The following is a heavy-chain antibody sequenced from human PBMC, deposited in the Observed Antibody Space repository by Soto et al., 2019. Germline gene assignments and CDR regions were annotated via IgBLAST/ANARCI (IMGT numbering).Heavy chain of an antibody. J-gene: IGHJ3*02. V-gene: IGHV5-51*01. CDR2: IYPHDSDT. CDR3: ATYDSASYNDAFDI. CDR1: VYSFTSYC. D-gene: IGHD1-26*01. Sequence: GESLKISCKDSVYSFTSYCIGWLRQMPVKGLEWMGIIYPHDSDTRYSPSFQGQVTISADKSINTAYLQWSSLKASDTAMYYCATYDSASYNDAFDIWGQGTMVTVSS.